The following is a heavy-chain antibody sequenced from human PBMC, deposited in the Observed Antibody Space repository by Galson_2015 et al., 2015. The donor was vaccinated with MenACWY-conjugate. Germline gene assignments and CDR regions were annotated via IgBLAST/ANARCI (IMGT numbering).Heavy chain of an antibody. J-gene: IGHJ4*02. Sequence: VKVSCKASGYTLTAYAMNWVRQAPGQGLEWMGWINTNTGNPTYAQGYTGRFAFPLDTSVSTAYLQISSLKAEDTAVYYCARVTGTGIFDYWGQGTLVTVSS. D-gene: IGHD1-1*01. CDR1: GYTLTAYA. V-gene: IGHV7-4-1*02. CDR3: ARVTGTGIFDY. CDR2: INTNTGNP.